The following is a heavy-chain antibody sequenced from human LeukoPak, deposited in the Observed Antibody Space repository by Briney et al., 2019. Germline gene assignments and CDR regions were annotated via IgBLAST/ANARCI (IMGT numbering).Heavy chain of an antibody. V-gene: IGHV3-11*05. CDR3: ARVPGKYSFDI. Sequence: GGSLRLSCAASGFTFSDYYMTWMRQAPGRGLEWVSYISSSGGSTNYADSVKGRFTISRDNAKKSLYLQVNSLRAEDTAVYYCARVPGKYSFDIWGQGTMVSVSS. CDR1: GFTFSDYY. D-gene: IGHD2/OR15-2a*01. J-gene: IGHJ3*02. CDR2: ISSSGGST.